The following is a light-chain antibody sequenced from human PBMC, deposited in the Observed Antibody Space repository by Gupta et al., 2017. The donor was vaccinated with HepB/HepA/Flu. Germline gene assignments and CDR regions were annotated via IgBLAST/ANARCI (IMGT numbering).Light chain of an antibody. CDR2: LEGSGRY. V-gene: IGLV4-60*03. Sequence: QPVLTQSSSASAHLESSVKPTCPLSSGHGSYILAWHQQQPGKAPRSLMKLEGSGRYNKGSGVPGPCSGSSAGADRCLPISDHESDDEADYYCEIRDSNVFGGGTKLTVL. CDR1: SGHGSYI. CDR3: EIRDSNV. J-gene: IGLJ2*01.